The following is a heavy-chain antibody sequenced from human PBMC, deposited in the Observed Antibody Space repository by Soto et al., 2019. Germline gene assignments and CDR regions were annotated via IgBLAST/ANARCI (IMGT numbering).Heavy chain of an antibody. V-gene: IGHV3-30-3*01. D-gene: IGHD3-16*01. J-gene: IGHJ4*02. CDR3: AREGPRLRGGIDY. CDR1: GFTFSSYA. Sequence: GGSLRLSCTASGFTFSSYAMHWVRQAPGKGLEWVAVISYDGSNKYYADSVKGRFTISRGNSKNTLYLQMNSLRAEDTAVYYCAREGPRLRGGIDYWGQGTLVTVSS. CDR2: ISYDGSNK.